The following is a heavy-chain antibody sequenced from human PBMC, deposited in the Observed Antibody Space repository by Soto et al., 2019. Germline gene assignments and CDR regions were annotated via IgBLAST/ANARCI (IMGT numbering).Heavy chain of an antibody. D-gene: IGHD6-13*01. CDR3: ARDSSRPVMTAADSYGMDV. J-gene: IGHJ6*02. CDR1: GYTFTGYY. V-gene: IGHV1-2*04. Sequence: ASVKVSCKASGYTFTGYYMHWVRQAPGQGLEWMGWINPNSGGTNYAQKFQGWVTMTRDTSISTAYMELSRLRSDDTAVYYCARDSSRPVMTAADSYGMDVWGQGTTVTVS. CDR2: INPNSGGT.